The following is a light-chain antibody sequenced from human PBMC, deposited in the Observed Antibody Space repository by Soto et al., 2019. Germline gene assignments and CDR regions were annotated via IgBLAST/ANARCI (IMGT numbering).Light chain of an antibody. J-gene: IGKJ1*01. CDR1: QSVSRN. CDR2: DAS. V-gene: IGKV3-15*01. Sequence: QSPAGLSVAPWTRLPVSCTARQSVSRNLAWYHNRSVLSPRLLIFDASISVPTTPCRFSGSVSEKEFTHNLPSLESEEFAVYFCQQYGDRPRTIGQGTKVDNK. CDR3: QQYGDRPRT.